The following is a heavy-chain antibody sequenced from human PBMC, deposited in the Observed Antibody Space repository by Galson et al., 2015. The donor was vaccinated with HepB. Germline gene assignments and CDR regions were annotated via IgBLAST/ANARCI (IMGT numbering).Heavy chain of an antibody. Sequence: SLRLSCADSGFTVSSNHMSWVRQAPGKGLEWVSVIYSGGSTYYADSVKGRFTISRDNSKNTLYLQMNSLRAEDTAVYYCARYYDFWSGQDYYYGMDVWGQGTTVTVSS. D-gene: IGHD3-3*01. CDR3: ARYYDFWSGQDYYYGMDV. J-gene: IGHJ6*02. CDR2: IYSGGST. V-gene: IGHV3-53*01. CDR1: GFTVSSNH.